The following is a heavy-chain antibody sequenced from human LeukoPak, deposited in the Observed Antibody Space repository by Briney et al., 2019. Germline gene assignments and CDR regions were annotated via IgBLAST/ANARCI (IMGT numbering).Heavy chain of an antibody. J-gene: IGHJ4*02. CDR2: IKSETDGGTT. Sequence: GGSLRLSCAASGFTFSSYGMHWVRQAPGKGLEWVGRIKSETDGGTTDYAAPVQGRFTISRDDSKNMLYLQMNSLQAEDTALYYCVATYYYDTSGSFTPANFDYWGQGTLVTVSS. D-gene: IGHD3-22*01. CDR1: GFTFSSYG. V-gene: IGHV3-15*01. CDR3: VATYYYDTSGSFTPANFDY.